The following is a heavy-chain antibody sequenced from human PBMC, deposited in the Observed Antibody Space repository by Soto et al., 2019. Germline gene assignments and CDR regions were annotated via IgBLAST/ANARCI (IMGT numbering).Heavy chain of an antibody. Sequence: ASVKVSCKASGYTFTSYGISWVRQAPGQGLEWMGWISAYNGNTNYAQKLQGRVTMTTDTSTSTAYMELRSLRSDDTAVYYCARAYYGSGADYYMDVWGKGTTVTVSS. CDR3: ARAYYGSGADYYMDV. J-gene: IGHJ6*03. D-gene: IGHD3-10*01. V-gene: IGHV1-18*01. CDR2: ISAYNGNT. CDR1: GYTFTSYG.